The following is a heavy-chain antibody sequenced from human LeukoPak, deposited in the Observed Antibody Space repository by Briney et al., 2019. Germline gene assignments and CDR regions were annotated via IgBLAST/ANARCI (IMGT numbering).Heavy chain of an antibody. CDR2: INPSGGST. J-gene: IGHJ4*02. CDR3: ARDLGGAISPAEYYFDY. CDR1: GYTFTSYY. Sequence: ASVKVSCKAPGYTFTSYYMHWVRQAPGQGLEWMGIINPSGGSTSYAQKFQGRVTMTRDTSTGTVYMELSSLRSEDTAVYYCARDLGGAISPAEYYFDYWGQGTLVTVSS. D-gene: IGHD3-16*01. V-gene: IGHV1-46*01.